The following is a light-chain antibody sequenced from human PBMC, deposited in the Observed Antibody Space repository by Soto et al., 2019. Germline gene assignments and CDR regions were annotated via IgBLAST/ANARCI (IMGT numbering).Light chain of an antibody. Sequence: QSVLTQPPSASGTPGQRVTISCSGSSSNIGSNTVNWYQQLPGTAPKLLIYINNQRPSGVRDRFSGSKSGNSASLAISGLQSEDEADYYCAAWDNSLNGPNVVFGGGTKLTVL. CDR3: AAWDNSLNGPNVV. J-gene: IGLJ2*01. CDR1: SSNIGSNT. V-gene: IGLV1-44*01. CDR2: INN.